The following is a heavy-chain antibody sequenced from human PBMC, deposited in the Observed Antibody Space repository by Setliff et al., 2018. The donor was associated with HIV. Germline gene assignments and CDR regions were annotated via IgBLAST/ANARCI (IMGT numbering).Heavy chain of an antibody. J-gene: IGHJ5*02. D-gene: IGHD2-2*01. CDR3: TASGDADCATSSCTNWFDP. Sequence: QSGGSLRLSCAASGFTCSDSAMHWVRQASGKGLEWVGRVKTKPSNYATELAAPVTGRFTISSDDSNNMAYLLLNSLKTEDKAVYYCTASGDADCATSSCTNWFDPWGQGALVTVSS. CDR1: GFTCSDSA. V-gene: IGHV3-73*01. CDR2: VKTKPSNYAT.